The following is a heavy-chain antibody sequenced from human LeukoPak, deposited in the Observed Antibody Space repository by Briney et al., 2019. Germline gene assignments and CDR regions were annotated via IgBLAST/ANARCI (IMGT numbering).Heavy chain of an antibody. D-gene: IGHD6-19*01. J-gene: IGHJ3*02. CDR1: GGSFSGYY. Sequence: SETLSLTCAVYGGSFSGYYWSWIRQPPGKGLEWIGEINHSGSTNHNPSLKSRVTISVDTSKNQFSLKLSSVTAADTAVYYCARAKWLVRHVGAFDIWGQGTMVTVSS. CDR3: ARAKWLVRHVGAFDI. V-gene: IGHV4-34*01. CDR2: INHSGST.